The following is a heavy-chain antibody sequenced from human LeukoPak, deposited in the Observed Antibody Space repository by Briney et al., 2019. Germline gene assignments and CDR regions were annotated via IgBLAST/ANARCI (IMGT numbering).Heavy chain of an antibody. J-gene: IGHJ6*03. V-gene: IGHV4-4*07. Sequence: PSETLSLTCTVSSRSISSYYGSWLPQPAGKGLEGIGCIYTSGSTNNNPSIKSRVTMSVDTSKNKFSLKLSSVTAADTAVYYFARVFVDYYYMDVWGKGTTVTVSS. CDR1: SRSISSYY. CDR2: IYTSGST. D-gene: IGHD2-21*01. CDR3: ARVFVDYYYMDV.